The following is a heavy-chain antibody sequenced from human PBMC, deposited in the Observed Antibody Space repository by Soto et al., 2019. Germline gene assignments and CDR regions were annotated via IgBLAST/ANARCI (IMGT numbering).Heavy chain of an antibody. Sequence: GSLRPSCAASGFTFSSYVMHWVRQAPGKGLEWVAVISYDGSNKYYADSVKGRFTISRDNSKNTLYLQMNSLRAEDTAVYYCAKGDYYDSSGYSSPSDYWGQGTLVTVSS. J-gene: IGHJ4*02. CDR2: ISYDGSNK. V-gene: IGHV3-30*18. CDR3: AKGDYYDSSGYSSPSDY. D-gene: IGHD3-22*01. CDR1: GFTFSSYV.